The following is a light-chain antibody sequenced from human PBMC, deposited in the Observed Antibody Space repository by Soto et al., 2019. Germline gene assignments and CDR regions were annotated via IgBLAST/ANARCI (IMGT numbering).Light chain of an antibody. J-gene: IGKJ1*01. CDR3: HQYNNWPPA. Sequence: ETVMTQSPATLSVSPGERATLSCRASQSVGSNLAWYQLKPGQAPRLLIYGASTRAIGTTTRVSGSGSGTEFTLTISSLQSEDFAVYCCHQYNNWPPAFGQGTKVEIK. CDR2: GAS. V-gene: IGKV3-15*01. CDR1: QSVGSN.